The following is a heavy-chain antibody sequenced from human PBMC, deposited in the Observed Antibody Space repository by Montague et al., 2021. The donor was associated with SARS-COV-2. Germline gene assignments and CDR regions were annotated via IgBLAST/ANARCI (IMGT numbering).Heavy chain of an antibody. CDR1: GFTSSSYS. CDR2: IKQDGSKN. Sequence: SLTLSCAASGFTSSSYSINWVRQAPVKGLEWVANIKQDGSKNRYXDSVKGRFTISKDNAKNSLYLQMDNLRAEDTAVYFCAGRSVKGAAGRTYYYGLDVWGQGTTVVVSS. J-gene: IGHJ6*02. CDR3: AGRSVKGAAGRTYYYGLDV. D-gene: IGHD6-13*01. V-gene: IGHV3-7*01.